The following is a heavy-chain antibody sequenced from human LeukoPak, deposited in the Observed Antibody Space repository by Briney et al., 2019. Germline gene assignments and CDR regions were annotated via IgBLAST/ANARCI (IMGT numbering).Heavy chain of an antibody. Sequence: PGGSLRLSCAASGFTFSDYYMSWIRQAPGKGLEWVSYISSSGSTIYYADSVKGRFTISRDHAKNSLYLQMNSLRAEDTALYYCARGEDYDFWSGYSVYWGQGTLVTVSS. CDR1: GFTFSDYY. CDR2: ISSSGSTI. CDR3: ARGEDYDFWSGYSVY. V-gene: IGHV3-11*01. D-gene: IGHD3-3*01. J-gene: IGHJ4*02.